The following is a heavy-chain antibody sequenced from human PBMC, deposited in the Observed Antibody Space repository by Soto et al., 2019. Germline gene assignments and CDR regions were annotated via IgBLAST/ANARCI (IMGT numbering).Heavy chain of an antibody. D-gene: IGHD1-7*01. CDR2: ISAYNGNT. J-gene: IGHJ6*02. V-gene: IGHV1-18*04. Sequence: QVQLVQSGAEVKKPGASVKVSCKASGYTFTSYGITWVRQAPGQGLEWMGWISAYNGNTNYAQKLQGRVTMTTDTATSTAYMELRSLRSDDTAVYYCARDYLNWTYGWSGYYYYGMDVWGQGTTVTVSS. CDR3: ARDYLNWTYGWSGYYYYGMDV. CDR1: GYTFTSYG.